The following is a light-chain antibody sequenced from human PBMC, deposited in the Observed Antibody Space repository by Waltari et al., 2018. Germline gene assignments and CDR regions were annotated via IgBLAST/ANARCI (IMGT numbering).Light chain of an antibody. CDR1: QGIRNY. CDR3: LQHSEYPRT. V-gene: IGKV1-17*03. CDR2: AAS. J-gene: IGKJ1*01. Sequence: DIQMTQSPSAMSASVGDRVTITCRASQGIRNYLVWFQQKPGKVPKRLIYAASNLQSGVPSGFSGSGSGTDFTLTISSLQPEXXXTYYCLQHSEYPRTFGQGTKVEIK.